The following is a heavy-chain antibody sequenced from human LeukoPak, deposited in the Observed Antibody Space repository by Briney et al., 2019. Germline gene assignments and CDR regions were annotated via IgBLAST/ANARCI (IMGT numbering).Heavy chain of an antibody. V-gene: IGHV4-4*02. Sequence: SGTLSLTCSVSGASITSYAWWSWVRQPPGKGLEWIGEIHLNGITNYNPSLKSRVTMSIDKSKNHFSLKLSSVTAADTAVYYCARLYGSGSSSVDYWGQGTLVTVSS. CDR1: GASITSYAW. D-gene: IGHD3-10*01. J-gene: IGHJ4*02. CDR2: IHLNGIT. CDR3: ARLYGSGSSSVDY.